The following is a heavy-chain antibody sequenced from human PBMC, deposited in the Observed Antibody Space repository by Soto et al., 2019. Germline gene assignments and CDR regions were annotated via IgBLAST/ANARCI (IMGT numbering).Heavy chain of an antibody. Sequence: QVQLQESGPGLVKPSQTLSLTCTVSGGSISSGGYYWTWIRQHPGKGLVWFGYIYYSGSTYYNPSLQSRVTISVDTSKNQFSLKLSSVTAADTAVYYCARVCGGDCHYGLDVWGPGTTVTVSS. V-gene: IGHV4-31*03. J-gene: IGHJ6*02. CDR3: ARVCGGDCHYGLDV. D-gene: IGHD2-21*02. CDR2: IYYSGST. CDR1: GGSISSGGYY.